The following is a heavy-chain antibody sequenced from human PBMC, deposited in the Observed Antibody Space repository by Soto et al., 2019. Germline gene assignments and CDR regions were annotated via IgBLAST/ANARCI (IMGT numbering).Heavy chain of an antibody. CDR1: GYSFTSYW. Sequence: GESLKISCRGSGYSFTSYWISWVRQMPGKGLEWMGRIDPSDSYTNYSPSFQGHVTISADKSISTAYLQWSSLKASDTAMYYCYWGSPYYYYGMDVWGQGTTVTVSS. V-gene: IGHV5-10-1*01. CDR3: YWGSPYYYYGMDV. CDR2: IDPSDSYT. D-gene: IGHD7-27*01. J-gene: IGHJ6*02.